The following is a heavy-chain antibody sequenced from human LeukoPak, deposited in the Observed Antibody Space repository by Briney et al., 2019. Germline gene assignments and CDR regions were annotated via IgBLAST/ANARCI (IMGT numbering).Heavy chain of an antibody. Sequence: SETLSLTCTVSGYSISRGYHWGWIRQPPGKGLEWIGSIHHSGSTYYNPPLKSRVTTSVDTSKNQFSLRLSFVTAADTAVYYCARVDRTTDYWGQGTLVTVSS. CDR2: IHHSGST. J-gene: IGHJ4*02. CDR3: ARVDRTTDY. V-gene: IGHV4-38-2*02. D-gene: IGHD1-1*01. CDR1: GYSISRGYH.